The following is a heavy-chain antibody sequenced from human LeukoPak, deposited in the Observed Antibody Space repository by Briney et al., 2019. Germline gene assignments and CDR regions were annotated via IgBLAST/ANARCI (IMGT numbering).Heavy chain of an antibody. Sequence: GGSLRLSCAASGFTFSNYAMSWVRQAPGKGLEWVSSISGSGGGAYYADSVKGRFTISRDNSKNTLYLQMNSLRAEDTAVYYCAKDALRITIFGVVSIWGQGTLVTVSS. CDR3: AKDALRITIFGVVSI. CDR2: ISGSGGGA. CDR1: GFTFSNYA. J-gene: IGHJ4*02. V-gene: IGHV3-23*01. D-gene: IGHD3-3*01.